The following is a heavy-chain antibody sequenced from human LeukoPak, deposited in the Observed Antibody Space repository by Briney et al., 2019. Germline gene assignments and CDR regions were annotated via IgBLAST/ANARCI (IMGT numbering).Heavy chain of an antibody. V-gene: IGHV4-34*01. CDR2: INHSGST. Sequence: SETLSLTCAVYGGSFSGYYWSWIRQPPGKGLEWIGEINHSGSTNYNPSLKSRVTISVDTSKNQFSLKLSSVTAADTAVYYCARGLAVAGDFDHWGQGTLVTVSS. J-gene: IGHJ4*02. CDR1: GGSFSGYY. D-gene: IGHD6-19*01. CDR3: ARGLAVAGDFDH.